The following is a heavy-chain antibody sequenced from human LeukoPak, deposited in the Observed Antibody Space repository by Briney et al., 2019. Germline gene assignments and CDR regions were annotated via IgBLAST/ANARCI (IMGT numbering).Heavy chain of an antibody. Sequence: GGSLRLSCSASGFTFSSYGMDWVRQAPGTGLEFVSAISSIGGSTYYADSVKGRFTISRDNSKNTLYLQMNSLRAEDTAVYYCARLSRTFSRLGAFDYWGQGTLVTVSS. V-gene: IGHV3-64*04. J-gene: IGHJ4*02. CDR2: ISSIGGST. CDR3: ARLSRTFSRLGAFDY. CDR1: GFTFSSYG. D-gene: IGHD2/OR15-2a*01.